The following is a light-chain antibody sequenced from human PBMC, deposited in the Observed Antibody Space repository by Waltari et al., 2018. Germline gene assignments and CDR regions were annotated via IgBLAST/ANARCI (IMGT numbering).Light chain of an antibody. CDR2: YDN. J-gene: IGLJ1*01. V-gene: IGLV3-21*01. CDR3: QVWDANTDPGV. Sequence: SYVLTQPPSVSVAPGETARITCGGNNIESKSVHWYRQRPGQAPVVVISYDNDRAAGIPERFSVYNSGNTATLTISRVEAGDEADYYCQVWDANTDPGVFGTGTEVTVL. CDR1: NIESKS.